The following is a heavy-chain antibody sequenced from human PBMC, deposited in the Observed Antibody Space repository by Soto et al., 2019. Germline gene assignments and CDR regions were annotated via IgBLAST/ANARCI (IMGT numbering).Heavy chain of an antibody. V-gene: IGHV1-2*02. CDR1: GYTFTGYY. Sequence: ASVKVSCKASGYTFTGYYMHWVRQAPGQGLEWMGWINPNSGGTNYAQKFQGRVTMTRDTSISTAYMELSRLRSDDTAVYYCARYCSSTSCYWFDPWGQGTMVTSPQ. CDR3: ARYCSSTSCYWFDP. D-gene: IGHD2-2*01. J-gene: IGHJ5*02. CDR2: INPNSGGT.